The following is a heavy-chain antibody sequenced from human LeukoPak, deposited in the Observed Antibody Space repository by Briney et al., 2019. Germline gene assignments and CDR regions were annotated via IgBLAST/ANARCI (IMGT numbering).Heavy chain of an antibody. CDR3: ARGVTMIGRLRFDP. Sequence: SETLSLTCTVSGDSISSGDYYWSWIRQPAGKGLEWIGRISSSGSTNYNPSLKSRVTISVDTSKNQFSLKLSSVTATDTAVYYCARGVTMIGRLRFDPWGQGTLVTVSS. CDR2: ISSSGST. J-gene: IGHJ5*02. D-gene: IGHD3-22*01. CDR1: GDSISSGDYY. V-gene: IGHV4-61*02.